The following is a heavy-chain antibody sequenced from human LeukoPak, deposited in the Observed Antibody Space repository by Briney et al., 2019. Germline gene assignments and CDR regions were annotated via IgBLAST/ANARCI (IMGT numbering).Heavy chain of an antibody. CDR2: INHSGST. CDR1: GGSFSGYY. CDR3: ARVGARTSTPYYFDY. J-gene: IGHJ4*02. D-gene: IGHD2/OR15-2a*01. Sequence: SETLSLTCAVHGGSFSGYYWSWIRQPPGKGLEWIGEINHSGSTNYNPSLKSRVTISVDTSKNQFSLKLSSVTAADTAVYYCARVGARTSTPYYFDYWGQGTLVTVSS. V-gene: IGHV4-34*01.